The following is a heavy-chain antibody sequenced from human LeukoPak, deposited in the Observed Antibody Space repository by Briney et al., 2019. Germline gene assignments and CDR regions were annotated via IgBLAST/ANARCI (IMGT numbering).Heavy chain of an antibody. Sequence: SETLSLTCTVSGVSISTYYWTWIRQPPGKGLEWIGYIDYSGNTKYNPSLNSRVTISVDTSKNHFSLKLSSVTAADTAVYYCARWYYDSSGYRYFDYWGQGTLVIVSS. D-gene: IGHD3-22*01. CDR3: ARWYYDSSGYRYFDY. CDR2: IDYSGNT. V-gene: IGHV4-59*12. J-gene: IGHJ4*02. CDR1: GVSISTYY.